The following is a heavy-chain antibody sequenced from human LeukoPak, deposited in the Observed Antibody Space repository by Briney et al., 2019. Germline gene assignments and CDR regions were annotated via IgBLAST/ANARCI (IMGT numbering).Heavy chain of an antibody. Sequence: PGASLRLSCAASGFTVSSNYVSWVRQAPGKGLEWGSVIYSGGSTYYADSVKGRFTISRDNSKNTLYLQMNSLRAEDTAVYYCARDMIYCSGGSCYPIYYYYYGMDVWGQGTTVTVSS. CDR1: GFTVSSNY. CDR3: ARDMIYCSGGSCYPIYYYYYGMDV. J-gene: IGHJ6*02. D-gene: IGHD2-15*01. V-gene: IGHV3-66*01. CDR2: IYSGGST.